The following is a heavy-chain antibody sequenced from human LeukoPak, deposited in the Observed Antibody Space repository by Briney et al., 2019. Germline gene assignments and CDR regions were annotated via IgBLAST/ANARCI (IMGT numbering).Heavy chain of an antibody. D-gene: IGHD3-16*02. J-gene: IGHJ4*02. CDR1: GFTFNKYA. CDR2: IGRSGANS. CDR3: ARATYDYVWGSYRYNSQFDY. V-gene: IGHV3-23*01. Sequence: GGSLRLSCAASGFTFNKYAMSWVRQSPGKGLEWVSAIGRSGANSYYATSVKGRFSVSRDNTKNTFHLQMNSLRAEDTAVYYCARATYDYVWGSYRYNSQFDYWGQGTLVTVSS.